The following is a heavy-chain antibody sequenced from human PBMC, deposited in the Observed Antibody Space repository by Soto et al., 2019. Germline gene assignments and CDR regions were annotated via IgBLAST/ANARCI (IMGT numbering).Heavy chain of an antibody. CDR3: ARDGHDILTGYPRSGYFDY. D-gene: IGHD3-9*01. CDR2: ISYDGSNK. V-gene: IGHV3-30-3*01. CDR1: GFTFSSYA. Sequence: GGSLRLSCAASGFTFSSYAMHWVRQAPGKGLEWVAVISYDGSNKYYADSVKGRFTTSRDNSKNTLYLQMNSLRAEDTAVYYCARDGHDILTGYPRSGYFDYWGQGTLVTVSS. J-gene: IGHJ4*02.